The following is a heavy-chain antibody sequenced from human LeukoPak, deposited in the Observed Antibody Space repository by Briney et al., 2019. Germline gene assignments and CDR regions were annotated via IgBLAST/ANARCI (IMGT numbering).Heavy chain of an antibody. J-gene: IGHJ6*03. CDR2: INPNSGGT. V-gene: IGHV1-2*06. Sequence: GASVKVSCKASGYTFTDYYIHWVRQAPGQGLEWMGRINPNSGGTNYAQKFQGRVTMTRDTSISTAYMELSRLRSDDTAVYYCARVTGDRRYYYMDVWGKGTTVTVSS. CDR1: GYTFTDYY. D-gene: IGHD7-27*01. CDR3: ARVTGDRRYYYMDV.